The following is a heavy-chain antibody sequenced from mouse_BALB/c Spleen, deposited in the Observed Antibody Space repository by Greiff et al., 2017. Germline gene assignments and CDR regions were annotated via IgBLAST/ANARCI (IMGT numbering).Heavy chain of an antibody. J-gene: IGHJ3*01. D-gene: IGHD2-1*01. Sequence: VKLMESGAELARPGASVKMSCKASGYTFTSYTMHWVKQRPGQGLEWIGYINPSSGYTNYNQKFKDKATLTADKSSSTAYMQLSSLTSEDSAVYYCARDYGNPWFAYWGQGTLVTVSA. CDR1: GYTFTSYT. V-gene: IGHV1-4*01. CDR2: INPSSGYT. CDR3: ARDYGNPWFAY.